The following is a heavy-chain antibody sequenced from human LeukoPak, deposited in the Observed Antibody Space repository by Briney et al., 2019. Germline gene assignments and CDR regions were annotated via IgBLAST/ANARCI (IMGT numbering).Heavy chain of an antibody. Sequence: SETLSLTCTVSGGSISSYYWSWIRQPPGKGLEWIGYIYYSGSTNYNPSLKSRVTISVDTSKNQFSLKLSSVTAADTAVYYCAASELLWFGELLPAFDYWGQGTLVTVSS. D-gene: IGHD3-10*01. CDR1: GGSISSYY. CDR2: IYYSGST. CDR3: AASELLWFGELLPAFDY. V-gene: IGHV4-59*08. J-gene: IGHJ4*02.